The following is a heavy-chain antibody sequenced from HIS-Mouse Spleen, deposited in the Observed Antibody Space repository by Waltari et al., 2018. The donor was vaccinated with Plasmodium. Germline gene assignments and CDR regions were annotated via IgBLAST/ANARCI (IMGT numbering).Heavy chain of an antibody. Sequence: EVQLVESGGGLVQPGGSLSLSCPASGSTFCSYWMSWVRQAPGKGLEWVANIKQDGSEKYYVDSVKGRFTISRDNAKNSLYLQMNSLRAEDTAVYYCASSWYWYFDLWGRGTLVTVSS. D-gene: IGHD6-13*01. CDR2: IKQDGSEK. CDR1: GSTFCSYW. J-gene: IGHJ2*01. V-gene: IGHV3-7*01. CDR3: ASSWYWYFDL.